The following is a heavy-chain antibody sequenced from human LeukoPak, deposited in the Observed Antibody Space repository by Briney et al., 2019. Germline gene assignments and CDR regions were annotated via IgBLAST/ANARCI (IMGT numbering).Heavy chain of an antibody. V-gene: IGHV3-23*01. CDR1: GFTFSSYA. CDR3: VEYYDSSVPFDY. Sequence: PGGSLRLSCAASGFTFSSYAMSWVRQAPGKGLEWVSAISGSGGSTYYADSVKGRFTISRDNSKTTLYLQMNSLRAEDTAVYYCVEYYDSSVPFDYWGQGTLVTVSS. J-gene: IGHJ4*02. D-gene: IGHD3-22*01. CDR2: ISGSGGST.